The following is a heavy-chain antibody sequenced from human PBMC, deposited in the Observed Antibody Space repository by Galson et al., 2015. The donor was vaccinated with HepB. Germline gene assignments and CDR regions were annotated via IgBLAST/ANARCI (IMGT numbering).Heavy chain of an antibody. D-gene: IGHD1-1*01. CDR2: IYYSGST. V-gene: IGHV4-39*01. CDR3: ARHLTTAFDY. Sequence: ETLSLTCTVSGGSISSSSYYWGWIRQPPGKGLEWIGSIYYSGSTYYNPSLKSRVTISVDTSKIQFSLKLSSVTAADTAVYYCARHLTTAFDYWGQGTLVTVSS. CDR1: GGSISSSSYY. J-gene: IGHJ4*02.